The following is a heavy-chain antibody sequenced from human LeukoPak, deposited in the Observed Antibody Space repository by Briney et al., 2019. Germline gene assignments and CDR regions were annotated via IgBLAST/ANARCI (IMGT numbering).Heavy chain of an antibody. CDR1: GFTFDDYA. V-gene: IGHV3-9*01. CDR3: AKWPTARDY. J-gene: IGHJ4*02. Sequence: PGRSLRLSCAASGFTFDDYAMHWVRQAPGKGLEWVSGISWNSGSIGYADSVKGRFTISRDNSKNTLYLQMNSLRAEDTAVYYCAKWPTARDYWGQGTLVTVSS. CDR2: ISWNSGSI.